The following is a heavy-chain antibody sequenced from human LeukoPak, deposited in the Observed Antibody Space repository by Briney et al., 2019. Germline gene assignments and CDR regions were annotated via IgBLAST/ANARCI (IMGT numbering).Heavy chain of an antibody. Sequence: PGGALRLSCAASGFTVSSNYMSWVRQAPGKGLEWVSAISGSGGSTYYADSVKGRFTISRDNSKTTLYLQMNSLRAEDTAVYYCAKRPTDYDILTEDDYWGQGTLVTVSS. V-gene: IGHV3-23*01. D-gene: IGHD3-9*01. CDR3: AKRPTDYDILTEDDY. J-gene: IGHJ4*02. CDR1: GFTVSSNY. CDR2: ISGSGGST.